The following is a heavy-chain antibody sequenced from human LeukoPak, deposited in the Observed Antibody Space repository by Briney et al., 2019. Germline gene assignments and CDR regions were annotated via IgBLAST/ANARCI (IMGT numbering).Heavy chain of an antibody. CDR1: ADSISNYY. CDR2: ISYSGIT. Sequence: ASETLSLTCTVSADSISNYYWSWIRQPPGKGLEWIGYISYSGITSYNPSLKSRVTISVDTSKNQFSLKLSSVTAADTAVYYCARGFADVSAYGYWGQGTLVTVSS. J-gene: IGHJ4*02. CDR3: ARGFADVSAYGY. V-gene: IGHV4-59*01. D-gene: IGHD3-22*01.